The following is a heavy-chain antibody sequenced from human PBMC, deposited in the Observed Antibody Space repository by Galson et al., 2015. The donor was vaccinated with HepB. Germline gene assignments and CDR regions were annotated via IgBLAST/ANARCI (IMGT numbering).Heavy chain of an antibody. D-gene: IGHD3-22*01. V-gene: IGHV4-4*07. J-gene: IGHJ4*02. CDR3: ARLGGDYYDSSTYDPLYFDS. Sequence: SETLSLTCTVSGGSMRSFYWSWIRQPAGEGLGWIGRIYHSGSTKYNPSLKSRVTMSVDTSKRQFSLKLSSVTAADTALYYCARLGGDYYDSSTYDPLYFDSGGQGTRVIVSS. CDR2: IYHSGST. CDR1: GGSMRSFY.